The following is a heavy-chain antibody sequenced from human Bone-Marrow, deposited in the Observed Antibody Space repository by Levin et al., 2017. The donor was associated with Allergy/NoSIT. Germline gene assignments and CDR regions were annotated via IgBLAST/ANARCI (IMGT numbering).Heavy chain of an antibody. CDR2: IRQEGNYK. CDR1: GFSFRGYV. Sequence: LSLTCAASGFSFRGYVMGWVRQAPGKGLEWVAYIRQEGNYKYYVDSVKGRFTISRDNANFSLYLQMNSLTAEDTAMYYCARWNFAFDIWGQGTKVTVSS. V-gene: IGHV3-7*01. CDR3: ARWNFAFDI. D-gene: IGHD1-1*01. J-gene: IGHJ3*02.